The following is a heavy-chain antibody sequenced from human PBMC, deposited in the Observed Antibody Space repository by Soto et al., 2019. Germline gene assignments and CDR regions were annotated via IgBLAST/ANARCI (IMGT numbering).Heavy chain of an antibody. V-gene: IGHV4-59*08. J-gene: IGHJ3*02. CDR1: GGSISSYY. Sequence: SETLSLTCTVSGGSISSYYWSWIRQPPGKGLEWIGYIYYSGSTNYNPSLKSRVTISVDTSKNQFSLKLSSVTAADTAVYYCASRVEGDAFDIWGQGTMVTVSS. CDR2: IYYSGST. CDR3: ASRVEGDAFDI.